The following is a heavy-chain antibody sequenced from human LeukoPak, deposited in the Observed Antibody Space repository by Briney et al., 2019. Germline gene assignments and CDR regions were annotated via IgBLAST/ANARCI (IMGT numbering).Heavy chain of an antibody. CDR2: INAGNGNT. D-gene: IGHD2-15*01. J-gene: IGHJ4*02. V-gene: IGHV1-3*01. Sequence: GASVKVSCKASGYTFTSYAMHWVRQAPGQRLEWMGWINAGNGNTKYSQKFQGRVTMTRNTSISTAYMELSSLRSEDTAVYYCASSRDSGGGSCFDYWGQGTLVTVSS. CDR1: GYTFTSYA. CDR3: ASSRDSGGGSCFDY.